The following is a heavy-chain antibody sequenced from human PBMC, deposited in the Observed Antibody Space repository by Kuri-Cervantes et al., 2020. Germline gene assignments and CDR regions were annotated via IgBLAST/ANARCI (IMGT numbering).Heavy chain of an antibody. Sequence: GGSLRLSCAASGFTFNSYSMNWVRQAPGKGLEWVSSISSSSIYIYYADSVKGRFTISRDNAKNSLYLQMNSLRAEDTALYYCAKTGEGYAFDIWGQGTMVTVSS. CDR2: ISSSSIYI. CDR1: GFTFNSYS. D-gene: IGHD3-10*01. V-gene: IGHV3-21*04. CDR3: AKTGEGYAFDI. J-gene: IGHJ3*02.